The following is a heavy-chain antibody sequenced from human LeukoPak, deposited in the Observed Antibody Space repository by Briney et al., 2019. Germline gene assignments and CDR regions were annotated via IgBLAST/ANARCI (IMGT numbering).Heavy chain of an antibody. V-gene: IGHV4-39*01. CDR1: GDSIISNIYW. J-gene: IGHJ3*01. CDR3: ARRRHNFDFYDV. CDR2: TFYTGRT. D-gene: IGHD3/OR15-3a*01. Sequence: SETLSLTCTVSGDSIISNIYWWDWVRLPPGKGLEWIGATFYTGRTFYSPSHKSRVTISVDTSKNQFSLDLSSATAADTAVYYCARRRHNFDFYDVWGQGTRVTVSS.